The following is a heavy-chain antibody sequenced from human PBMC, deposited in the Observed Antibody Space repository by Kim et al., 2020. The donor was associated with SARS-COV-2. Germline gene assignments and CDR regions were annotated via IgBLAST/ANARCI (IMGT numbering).Heavy chain of an antibody. J-gene: IGHJ4*02. CDR3: AKIHYYYDSSGSRATYYFDY. Sequence: GGSLRLSCAASGFTFSSYAMSWVRQAPGKGLEWVSAISGSGGSTYYADSVKGRFTISRDNSKNTLYLQMNSLRAEDTAVYYCAKIHYYYDSSGSRATYYFDYWGQGTLVTVSS. V-gene: IGHV3-23*01. D-gene: IGHD3-22*01. CDR2: ISGSGGST. CDR1: GFTFSSYA.